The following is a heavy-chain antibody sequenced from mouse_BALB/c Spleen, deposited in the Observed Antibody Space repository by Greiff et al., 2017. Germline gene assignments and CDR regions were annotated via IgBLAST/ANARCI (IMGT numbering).Heavy chain of an antibody. D-gene: IGHD2-1*01. CDR2: IDPETGGT. CDR1: GYTFTDYE. J-gene: IGHJ2*01. V-gene: IGHV1-15*01. CDR3: TRYGI. Sequence: QVQLQQSGAELVRPGASVTLSCKASGYTFTDYEMHWVKQTPVHGLEWIGAIDPETGGTAYNQKFKGKATLTADKSSSTAYMELRSLTSEDSAVYYCTRYGIRGQGTTLTVSS.